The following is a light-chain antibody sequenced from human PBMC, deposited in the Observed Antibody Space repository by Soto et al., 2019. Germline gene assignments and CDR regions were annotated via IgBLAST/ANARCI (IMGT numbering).Light chain of an antibody. Sequence: IKLRQSPGNGYWSAGERVSLASRTSQSVSSSYLAWYQQKPGQAPRLLIYDASNRATGIPARFSGSESGTDFTLTISSLEPEDFAVYYCQQRSNGPPTSGQGTRLEIK. J-gene: IGKJ5*01. CDR1: QSVSSSY. CDR2: DAS. V-gene: IGKV3-11*01. CDR3: QQRSNGPPT.